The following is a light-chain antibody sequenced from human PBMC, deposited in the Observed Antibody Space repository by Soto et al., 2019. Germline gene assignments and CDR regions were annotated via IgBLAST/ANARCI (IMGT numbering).Light chain of an antibody. Sequence: EIVLTQSPGTLSLSPGERATLSYRASQSVSSSYLAWYQQKPGQAPRLFIYGASRRATGIPDRFSGSGSGTDFTLTISRLEPEDFAVYFCQQYGTSPPLTFGGGTKVDIK. V-gene: IGKV3-20*01. CDR2: GAS. CDR3: QQYGTSPPLT. CDR1: QSVSSSY. J-gene: IGKJ4*01.